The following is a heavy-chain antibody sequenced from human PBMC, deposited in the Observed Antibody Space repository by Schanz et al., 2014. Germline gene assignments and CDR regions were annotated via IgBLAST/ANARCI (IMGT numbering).Heavy chain of an antibody. CDR1: GDSIGTYQ. CDR2: VYHSGVT. J-gene: IGHJ4*02. CDR3: ARSTYDFWSAFDY. D-gene: IGHD3-3*01. Sequence: QVQLQESGPGLVKPSETLSLTCTVSGDSIGTYQWSWIRQPPGKGLEWIGYVYHSGVTTYKSSLKSRVSITVEPIKTQFSLKLNSVTAADTAVYYCARSTYDFWSAFDYWGQGILVAVSS. V-gene: IGHV4-59*08.